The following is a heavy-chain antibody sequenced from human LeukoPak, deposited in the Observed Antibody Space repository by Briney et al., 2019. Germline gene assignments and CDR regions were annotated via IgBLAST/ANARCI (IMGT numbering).Heavy chain of an antibody. CDR3: ARDGDSGSYPFDY. CDR1: GLTFSSYS. Sequence: GGSLRLSCAASGLTFSSYSMNWVRQAPGKGLEWVSSISSSSSYIYYADSVKGRFTISRDNAKNSLYLQMNSLRAEDTAVYYCARDGDSGSYPFDYWGQGTLVTVSS. J-gene: IGHJ4*02. D-gene: IGHD1-26*01. CDR2: ISSSSSYI. V-gene: IGHV3-21*01.